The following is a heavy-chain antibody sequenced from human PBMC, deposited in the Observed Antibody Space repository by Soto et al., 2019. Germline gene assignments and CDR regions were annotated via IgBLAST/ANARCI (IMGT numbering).Heavy chain of an antibody. D-gene: IGHD3-3*01. CDR1: GGSISSGGYY. CDR3: ARAAKRITIFGVVDWFDP. CDR2: IYYSGST. V-gene: IGHV4-31*03. Sequence: SETLSLTCTVSGGSISSGGYYWSWIRQLPGKGLEWIGYIYYSGSTYYNPSLKSRVTISVDTSKNQFSLKLSSVTAADTAVYYCARAAKRITIFGVVDWFDPWGQGTLVTVSS. J-gene: IGHJ5*02.